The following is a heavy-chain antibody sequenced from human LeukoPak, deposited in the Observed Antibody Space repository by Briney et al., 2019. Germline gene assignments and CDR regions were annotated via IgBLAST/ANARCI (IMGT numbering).Heavy chain of an antibody. CDR2: VNPNSGGT. CDR3: ARVSAYYYDSSGYYLFDY. Sequence: ASVKVSCEASGYTFTGYYMHWVRQAPGQGLEWMRWVNPNSGGTNYAQKFQGRVTMTRDTSISTAYMELSRLRSDDTAVYYCARVSAYYYDSSGYYLFDYWGQGTLVTVSS. J-gene: IGHJ4*02. CDR1: GYTFTGYY. D-gene: IGHD3-22*01. V-gene: IGHV1-2*02.